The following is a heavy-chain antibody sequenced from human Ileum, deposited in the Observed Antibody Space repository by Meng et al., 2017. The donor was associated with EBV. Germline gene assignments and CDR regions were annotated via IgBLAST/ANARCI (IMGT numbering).Heavy chain of an antibody. D-gene: IGHD3-22*01. CDR3: ARNVPGTSAYYD. V-gene: IGHV4-28*01. J-gene: IGHJ4*02. CDR1: GYSISSTNG. CDR2: IYYSGST. Sequence: HVELQESGPGLVKPSDPLSLPCAVSGYSISSTNGWGWIRQPPGKGLEWIGYIYYSGSTSYNPSLKSRVTMSVDTSKNQFSLNLNSVTAVDTAVYYCARNVPGTSAYYDWGQGTLVTVSS.